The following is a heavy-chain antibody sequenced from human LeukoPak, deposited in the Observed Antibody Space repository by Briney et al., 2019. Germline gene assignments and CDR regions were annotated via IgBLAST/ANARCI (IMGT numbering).Heavy chain of an antibody. CDR1: GYTFTSYA. D-gene: IGHD5-12*01. Sequence: ASVKVSCKASGYTFTSYAMHWVRQAPGQRLEWMGWINAGNGNTKYSQKFQGRVTITRDTSASTAYMELSSLRSEDTAVYYCAKETGSGYGFYYGMDVWGQGTTVTVSS. CDR2: INAGNGNT. J-gene: IGHJ6*02. V-gene: IGHV1-3*01. CDR3: AKETGSGYGFYYGMDV.